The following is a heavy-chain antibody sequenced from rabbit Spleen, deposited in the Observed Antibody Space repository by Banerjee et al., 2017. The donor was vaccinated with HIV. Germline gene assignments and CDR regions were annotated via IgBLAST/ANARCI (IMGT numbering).Heavy chain of an antibody. Sequence: QEQVVESGGGLVQPGGSLKLSCKASGFDFSSYGVSWVRQVPGKGLEWIGYIDPIFGSTYYASWVNGRFTISRHNAQNTLYLQLDSLTAADTATYFCLRDRANIGGDYGPYYFDLWGQGTLVTVS. V-gene: IGHV1S47*01. D-gene: IGHD2-1*01. CDR2: IDPIFGST. J-gene: IGHJ4*01. CDR1: GFDFSSYG. CDR3: LRDRANIGGDYGPYYFDL.